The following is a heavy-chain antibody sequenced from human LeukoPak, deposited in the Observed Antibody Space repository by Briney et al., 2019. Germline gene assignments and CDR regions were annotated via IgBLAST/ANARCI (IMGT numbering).Heavy chain of an antibody. V-gene: IGHV3-21*01. J-gene: IGHJ4*02. CDR3: ARDEVPGIVRATSLGYYFDY. CDR2: ISSSSSYI. CDR1: GFTFSSYS. Sequence: PGGSLRLSCAASGFTFSSYSMNWVRQAPGKGLEWVSSISSSSSYIYYADSVKGRFTISRDNAKNSLYLQMNSLRAEDTAVYYCARDEVPGIVRATSLGYYFDYWGQGTLVTVSS. D-gene: IGHD1-26*01.